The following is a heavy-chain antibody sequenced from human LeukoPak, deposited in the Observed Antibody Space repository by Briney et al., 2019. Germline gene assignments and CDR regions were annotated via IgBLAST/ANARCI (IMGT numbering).Heavy chain of an antibody. J-gene: IGHJ5*02. CDR1: GFTFDDYG. CDR2: IGGSGGST. D-gene: IGHD3-10*01. V-gene: IGHV3-23*01. CDR3: ARARKSGGITMLRGVKDRGWFDP. Sequence: GGSLRLSCAASGFTFDDYGMSWVRQAPGKGPEWVSAIGGSGGSTYYADSVKGQFTISRDNSQNTLYLQVNSLRAEDTAVYYCARARKSGGITMLRGVKDRGWFDPWGQGTLVTVSS.